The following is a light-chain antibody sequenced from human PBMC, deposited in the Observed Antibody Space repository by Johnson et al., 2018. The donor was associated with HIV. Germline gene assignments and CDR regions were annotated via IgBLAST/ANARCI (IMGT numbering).Light chain of an antibody. V-gene: IGLV1-51*02. CDR3: GTWDTSLSPGGV. Sequence: QSVLTQPPSVSAAPGQKVTISCSGSSSNIGNNYVSWYQQLPGTAPKLLIYENNKRPSGITDRFSGSKSGTSATLGITGLQTGDEADYYCGTWDTSLSPGGVFGSGTKVTVL. CDR2: ENN. J-gene: IGLJ1*01. CDR1: SSNIGNNY.